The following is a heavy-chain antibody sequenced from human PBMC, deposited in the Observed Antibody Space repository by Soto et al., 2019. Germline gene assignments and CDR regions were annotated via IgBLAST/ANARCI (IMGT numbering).Heavy chain of an antibody. J-gene: IGHJ1*01. CDR1: SGSISSGDYY. CDR3: ARDSDYYDSSGYLGYFQH. D-gene: IGHD3-22*01. Sequence: QVQLQESGPGLVKPSQTLSLTCTVSSGSISSGDYYWSWIRQPPGKGLEWIGYIYYSGSTYYNPSLKSRVTISVDTSKNQFSLKLSSVTAADTAVYYCARDSDYYDSSGYLGYFQHWGQGTLVTVSS. V-gene: IGHV4-30-4*01. CDR2: IYYSGST.